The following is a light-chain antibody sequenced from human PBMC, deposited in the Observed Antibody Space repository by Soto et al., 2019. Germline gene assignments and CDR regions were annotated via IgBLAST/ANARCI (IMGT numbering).Light chain of an antibody. Sequence: LTQPASVYGSPGQSITISCPGTSSDVGGYNYVSWYQHHPGKAPKLIIYDVSNRPSGVSNRFSGSKSGNTASLTISGLQPEDEADYYCSSYTTSNTRQIVFGTGTKVTVL. CDR2: DVS. CDR3: SSYTTSNTRQIV. CDR1: SSDVGGYNY. V-gene: IGLV2-14*03. J-gene: IGLJ1*01.